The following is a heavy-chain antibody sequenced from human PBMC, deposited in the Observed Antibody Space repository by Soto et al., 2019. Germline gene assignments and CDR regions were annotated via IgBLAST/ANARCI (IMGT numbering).Heavy chain of an antibody. V-gene: IGHV4-59*01. CDR2: IYYSGST. CDR1: GGSISSYY. CDR3: ARVWGYAFDY. J-gene: IGHJ4*02. Sequence: QVQLQESGPGLVKPSETLSLTCTVSGGSISSYYWSWIRQPPGKGLEWIGYIYYSGSTNYNPPRKRRVTISVDTSKNQFSLKLSSVTAADTDVYYCARVWGYAFDYWGQGTLVTVSS. D-gene: IGHD3-16*01.